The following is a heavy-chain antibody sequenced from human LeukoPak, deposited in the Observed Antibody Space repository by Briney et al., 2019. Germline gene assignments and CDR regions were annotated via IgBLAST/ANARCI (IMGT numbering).Heavy chain of an antibody. CDR2: IGGDAGST. V-gene: IGHV3-20*04. J-gene: IGHJ4*02. CDR1: GFTFDAFG. Sequence: TGGSLRLSCAASGFTFDAFGMTWVRQAPGKGLEWVSAIGGDAGSTGYADSVKGRFTISRDNAKNSLYLQMNSLRVEDTALYYCARVWAWGSGNYFDNWGQGTLVTVSS. CDR3: ARVWAWGSGNYFDN. D-gene: IGHD7-27*01.